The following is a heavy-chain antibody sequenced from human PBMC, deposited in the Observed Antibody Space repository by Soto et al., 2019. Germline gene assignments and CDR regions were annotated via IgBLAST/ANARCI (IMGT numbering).Heavy chain of an antibody. CDR3: ERQVAVATISWGTYGMDV. V-gene: IGHV3-74*01. D-gene: IGHD5-12*01. J-gene: IGHJ6*02. CDR2: INSDGSNT. Sequence: GWSLRLSCAASGFTFSSYWMHWVRQAPGEGLVWVSRINSDGSNTTYADSVKGRFTTSRDNAKNTLFLQMNSLRGEDTAVYYCERQVAVATISWGTYGMDVWGQGTTGTVS. CDR1: GFTFSSYW.